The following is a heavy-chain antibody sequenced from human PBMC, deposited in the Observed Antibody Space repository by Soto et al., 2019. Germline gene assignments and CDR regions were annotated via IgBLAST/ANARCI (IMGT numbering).Heavy chain of an antibody. CDR2: INPNSGGT. CDR1: GYTFTGYY. J-gene: IGHJ3*02. CDR3: ARETQDDAFDI. V-gene: IGHV1-2*04. Sequence: ASVKVSCKASGYTFTGYYMHWVRQAPGQGLEWMGWINPNSGGTNYAQKYQGWVTMTRDTSISTAYMELSRLRSDDTAVNYCARETQDDAFDILVQANMFIVS.